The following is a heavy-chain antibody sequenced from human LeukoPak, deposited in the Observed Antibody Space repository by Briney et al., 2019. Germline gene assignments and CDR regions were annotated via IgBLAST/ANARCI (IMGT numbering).Heavy chain of an antibody. D-gene: IGHD6-25*01. CDR1: GGSFSGYY. Sequence: SETLSLACAVYGGSFSGYYWSWIRQPPGKGLEWIGEINHSGSTNYNPSLKSRVTISVDTSKNQFSLKLSSVTAADTAAYYCARGLGRRRAFDIWGQGTMVTVSS. CDR2: INHSGST. CDR3: ARGLGRRRAFDI. V-gene: IGHV4-34*01. J-gene: IGHJ3*02.